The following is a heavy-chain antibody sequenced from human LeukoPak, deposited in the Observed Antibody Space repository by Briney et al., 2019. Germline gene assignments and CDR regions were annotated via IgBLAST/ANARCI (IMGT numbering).Heavy chain of an antibody. V-gene: IGHV1-2*02. CDR3: ARGEAGYSSGWADY. CDR1: GYTFTGCY. Sequence: ASVKVSCKASGYTFTGCYMHWVRQTPGQGLEWMGWINPNSGGTNYAQKFQGRVTMTRDTSISTAYMELSRLRSDDTAVYYCARGEAGYSSGWADYWGQGTLVTVSS. D-gene: IGHD6-19*01. J-gene: IGHJ4*02. CDR2: INPNSGGT.